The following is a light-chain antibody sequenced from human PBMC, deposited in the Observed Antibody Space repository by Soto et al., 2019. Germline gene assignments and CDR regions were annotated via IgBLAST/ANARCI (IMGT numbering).Light chain of an antibody. CDR3: QQYGSSPT. V-gene: IGKV3-20*01. CDR2: GAS. CDR1: QSISSN. J-gene: IGKJ1*01. Sequence: TQSPSTLSASVGDRVTITCRASQSISSNLAWYQQKPGQPPRLLIFGASTRATGIPDRFSGSGSGTDFTLTISRLEPEDFAVYYCQQYGSSPTFGQGTKVDIK.